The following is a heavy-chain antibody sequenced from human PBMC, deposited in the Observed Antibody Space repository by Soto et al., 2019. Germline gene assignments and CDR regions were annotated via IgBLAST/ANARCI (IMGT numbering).Heavy chain of an antibody. D-gene: IGHD3-16*01. CDR3: ARHGGYYFDY. Sequence: QVQLQQWGAGLLKPSETLSVTCAVYGGSFSGYYWSWIRQPPGKGLAWIGEIGHGGGTIYNPSLETRVTISEDSSNNQFSLKVNSETAADTAVYYCARHGGYYFDYWGQGAPVTVSS. V-gene: IGHV4-34*01. CDR2: IGHGGGT. CDR1: GGSFSGYY. J-gene: IGHJ4*02.